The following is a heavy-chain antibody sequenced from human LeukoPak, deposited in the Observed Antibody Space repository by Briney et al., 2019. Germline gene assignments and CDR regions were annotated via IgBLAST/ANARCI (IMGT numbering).Heavy chain of an antibody. J-gene: IGHJ4*02. CDR3: ARSVEGNFDY. V-gene: IGHV3-48*02. CDR2: MTSDTRTI. CDR1: GFTFSIYS. Sequence: GGSLRLSCAASGFTFSIYSMNWVRKAPGKGLEWVSYMTSDTRTIHYADSVKGRFTISRDNAKNSLYLQMNSLRDEDTAVYYCARSVEGNFDYWGQGTLVTVSS.